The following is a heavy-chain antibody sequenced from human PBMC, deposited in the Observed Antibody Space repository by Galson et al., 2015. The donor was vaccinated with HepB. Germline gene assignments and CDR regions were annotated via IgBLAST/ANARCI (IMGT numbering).Heavy chain of an antibody. Sequence: SLRLSCAASGFTFSSYSMNWVRQAPGKGLEWVSPISSSSSYIYYADSVKGRFTISRDNAKNSLYLQMNSLRAEDTAVYYCARDRVYDSSGYYQYYFDYWGQGTLVTVSS. CDR3: ARDRVYDSSGYYQYYFDY. CDR2: ISSSSSYI. CDR1: GFTFSSYS. V-gene: IGHV3-21*01. J-gene: IGHJ4*02. D-gene: IGHD3-22*01.